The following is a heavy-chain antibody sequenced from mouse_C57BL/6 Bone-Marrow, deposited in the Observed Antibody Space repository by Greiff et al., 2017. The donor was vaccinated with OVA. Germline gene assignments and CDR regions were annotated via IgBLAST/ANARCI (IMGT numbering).Heavy chain of an antibody. CDR1: GYSITSGYD. J-gene: IGHJ4*01. D-gene: IGHD3-2*02. Sequence: EVMLVESGPGMVKPSQSLSLTCTVTGYSITSGYDWHWIRHFPGNKLEWMGYISYSGSTNYNPSLKSRISVTHDTSKNHFFLKLNSVTTEDTATDYCTRGSGNGYYAMDYWGQGTSVTVSS. CDR2: ISYSGST. V-gene: IGHV3-1*01. CDR3: TRGSGNGYYAMDY.